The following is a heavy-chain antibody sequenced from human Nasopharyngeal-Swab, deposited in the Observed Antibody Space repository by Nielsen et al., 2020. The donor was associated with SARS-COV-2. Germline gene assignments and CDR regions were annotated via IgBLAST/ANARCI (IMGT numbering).Heavy chain of an antibody. J-gene: IGHJ6*03. Sequence: GSLSPTFGLLGASFSGYYWGWFRKPPGKGLEWIGYITRSGNTNYNPALRSRVTISEATSKGEFSQKLTTVTAADTAIYFCARVNNGGGIVPASYSFFMDVWGKGTSVAVSS. D-gene: IGHD2-2*01. CDR2: ITRSGNT. CDR1: GASFSGYY. V-gene: IGHV4-34*01. CDR3: ARVNNGGGIVPASYSFFMDV.